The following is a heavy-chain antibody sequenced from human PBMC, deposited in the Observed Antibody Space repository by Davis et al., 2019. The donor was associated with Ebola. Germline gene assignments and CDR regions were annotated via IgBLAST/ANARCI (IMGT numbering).Heavy chain of an antibody. CDR2: IDYSGRT. J-gene: IGHJ4*02. CDR1: GDSIKTYY. D-gene: IGHD3-22*01. V-gene: IGHV4-59*01. CDR3: ARGKAMVITGGFTKFDY. Sequence: SETLSLTCTVSGDSIKTYYWNWIRQTPGKGLEWIGYIDYSGRTDHNPSLESRVTILRDTSKNQFSLKLNSVTPADTAVYYCARGKAMVITGGFTKFDYWGQGTLVTVSS.